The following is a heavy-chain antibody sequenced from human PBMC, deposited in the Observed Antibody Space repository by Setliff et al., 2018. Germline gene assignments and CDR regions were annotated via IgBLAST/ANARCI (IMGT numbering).Heavy chain of an antibody. CDR2: VNPHDGYT. Sequence: ASVKVSCKVSGYRLIEVSMHWVRQAPGKGLEWVGRVNPHDGYTHCSQKFEDRVTVTRDTSTSTVYMDLSALTSEDTAVYYCARELLFGGVIFGYWGQGTLVTVSS. CDR3: ARELLFGGVIFGY. J-gene: IGHJ4*02. V-gene: IGHV1-24*01. CDR1: GYRLIEVS. D-gene: IGHD3-3*01.